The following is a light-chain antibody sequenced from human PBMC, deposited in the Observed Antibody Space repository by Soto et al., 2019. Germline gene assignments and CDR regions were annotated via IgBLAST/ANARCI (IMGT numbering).Light chain of an antibody. CDR1: QSVSSSY. V-gene: IGKV3-20*01. J-gene: IGKJ1*01. CDR3: QQYGSSPPWT. CDR2: GAS. Sequence: EIVLTQSPGTLSLSPGERATLSCRASQSVSSSYLAWYQQKPGQAPRLLIYGASSRATGIPDRFSGSGSGTDFTLTISRLEPEDCAVYCCQQYGSSPPWTFGQGTKVEMK.